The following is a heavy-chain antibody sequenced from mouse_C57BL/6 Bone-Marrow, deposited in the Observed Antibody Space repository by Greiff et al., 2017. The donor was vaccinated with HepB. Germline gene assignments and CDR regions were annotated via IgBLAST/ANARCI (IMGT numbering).Heavy chain of an antibody. D-gene: IGHD2-4*01. CDR2: IYPGDGDT. CDR1: GYAFSSSW. J-gene: IGHJ4*01. Sequence: VQLQQSGPELVKPGASVKISCKASGYAFSSSWMNWVKQRPGKGLEWIGRIYPGDGDTNYNGKFKGKATLTADKSSSTAYMQLSSLTSEDSAVYFCARDDYDPRPRAMDYWGQGTSVTVSS. CDR3: ARDDYDPRPRAMDY. V-gene: IGHV1-82*01.